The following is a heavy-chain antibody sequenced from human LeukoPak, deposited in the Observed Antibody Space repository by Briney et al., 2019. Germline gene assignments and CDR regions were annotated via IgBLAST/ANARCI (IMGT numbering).Heavy chain of an antibody. J-gene: IGHJ4*02. CDR1: GGSISTYY. CDR2: IYHSGST. V-gene: IGHV4-59*01. D-gene: IGHD5-12*01. CDR3: ARDGYSGSDAL. Sequence: PSEALSLTCTVSGGSISTYYWSWIRQPPGKGLEWIGYIYHSGSTKYNPSLKSRVTISVDTSQNQFSLKLSSVTAADTAVYYCARDGYSGSDALWGQGTLVTVSS.